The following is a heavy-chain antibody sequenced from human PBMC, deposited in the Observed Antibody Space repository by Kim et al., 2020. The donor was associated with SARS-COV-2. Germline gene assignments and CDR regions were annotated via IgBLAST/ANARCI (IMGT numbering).Heavy chain of an antibody. CDR2: FDPEDGET. CDR1: GYTLTELS. CDR3: ATSITIFGGFDP. J-gene: IGHJ5*02. D-gene: IGHD3-3*01. V-gene: IGHV1-24*01. Sequence: ASVKVSCKVSGYTLTELSMHWVRQAPGKGLEWMGGFDPEDGETIYAQKLQGRVTMTEDTSTDTAYMELSSLRSEDTAVYYCATSITIFGGFDPWGQGTLVTVSS.